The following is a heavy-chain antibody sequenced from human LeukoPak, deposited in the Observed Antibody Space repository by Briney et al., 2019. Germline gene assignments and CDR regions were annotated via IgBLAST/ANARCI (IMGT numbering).Heavy chain of an antibody. CDR2: MNPNSGNT. V-gene: IGHV1-8*01. Sequence: ASVKVSCKASGYTFTSYDINWVRQATGQGLEWMGWMNPNSGNTGYAQKFQGRVTMTRNTSISTAYMELSSLRSEDTAVYYCAKGPYSYYYYYMDVWGKGTTVTVSS. CDR3: AKGPYSYYYYYMDV. CDR1: GYTFTSYD. J-gene: IGHJ6*03.